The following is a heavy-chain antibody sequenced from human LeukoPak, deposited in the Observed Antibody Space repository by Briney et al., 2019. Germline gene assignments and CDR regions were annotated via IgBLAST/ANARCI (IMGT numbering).Heavy chain of an antibody. CDR3: ARVNEHDAFDI. CDR2: ISAYNGNT. Sequence: GASVKVSCKASGGTFSSYAISWVRQAPGQGLEWMGWISAYNGNTNYAQKLQGRVTMTTDTSTSTAYMELRSLRSDDTAVYYCARVNEHDAFDIWGQGTMVTVSS. CDR1: GGTFSSYA. V-gene: IGHV1-18*01. D-gene: IGHD1-1*01. J-gene: IGHJ3*02.